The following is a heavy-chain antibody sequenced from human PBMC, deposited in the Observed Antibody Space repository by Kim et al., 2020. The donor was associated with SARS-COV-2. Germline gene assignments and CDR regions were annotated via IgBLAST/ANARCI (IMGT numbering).Heavy chain of an antibody. CDR2: ISSSSSTI. CDR1: GFTFSSYS. CDR3: ARDSVSGGIAAVALKKPHYYYYGMDV. V-gene: IGHV3-48*02. D-gene: IGHD6-13*01. J-gene: IGHJ6*02. Sequence: GGSLRLSCAASGFTFSSYSMNWVRQAPGKGLEWVSYISSSSSTIYYADSVKGRFTISRDNAKNSLYLQMNSLRDEDTAVYYCARDSVSGGIAAVALKKPHYYYYGMDVWGQGTTVTVSS.